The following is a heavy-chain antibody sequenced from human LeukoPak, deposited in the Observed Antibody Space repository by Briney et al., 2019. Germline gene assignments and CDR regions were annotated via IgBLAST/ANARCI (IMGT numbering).Heavy chain of an antibody. CDR1: GFTVSSNY. J-gene: IGHJ4*02. Sequence: QTGGSLRLSCAASGFTVSSNYMSWVRQAPGKGLEWVSVIYSGGSTYYADSVKGRFTISRDNSKNTLYLQMNSLRAEDTAVYYCARGLGRFLEWYFDYWGQGTLVTVSS. D-gene: IGHD3-3*01. V-gene: IGHV3-53*01. CDR3: ARGLGRFLEWYFDY. CDR2: IYSGGST.